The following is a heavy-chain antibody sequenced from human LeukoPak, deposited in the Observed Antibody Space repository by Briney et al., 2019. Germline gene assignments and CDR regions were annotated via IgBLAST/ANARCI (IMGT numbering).Heavy chain of an antibody. V-gene: IGHV4-59*02. J-gene: IGHJ3*02. CDR3: ARAPLTGDFRDAFDI. CDR1: GFTVSSNY. CDR2: IYYSGST. Sequence: GSLRLSCAASGFTVSSNYMSWVRQPPGKGLEWIGYIYYSGSTNYNPSLKSRVTISVDTSKNQFSLKLSSVTAADTAVYYCARAPLTGDFRDAFDIWGQGTMVTVSS. D-gene: IGHD7-27*01.